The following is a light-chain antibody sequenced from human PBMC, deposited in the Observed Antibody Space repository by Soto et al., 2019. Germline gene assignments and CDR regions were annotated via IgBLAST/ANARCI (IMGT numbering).Light chain of an antibody. J-gene: IGLJ1*01. CDR1: SSNVGSGYD. Sequence: QSVLTQPPSVSGAPGQRVTISCTGSSSNVGSGYDVHWYQQLPGTAPRLLIYVNTIRPSGVPDRFSGSKSGTSASLAITGLQAEDEAHYYCQSYDSSLSHSVFGTGTKLTVL. V-gene: IGLV1-40*01. CDR3: QSYDSSLSHSV. CDR2: VNT.